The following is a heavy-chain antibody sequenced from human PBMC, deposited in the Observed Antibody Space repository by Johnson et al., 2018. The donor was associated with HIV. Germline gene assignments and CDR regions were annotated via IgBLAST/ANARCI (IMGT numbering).Heavy chain of an antibody. CDR3: AKESKWESRTPHAFDM. J-gene: IGHJ3*02. D-gene: IGHD1-26*01. Sequence: QVQLVESGGGVVQPGGSLRLSCAASGFTFNTYGMDWVRQAPGKGLEWVAFIRYDGNSKYYTDSVKGRFTVSRDNSKNTLYLQMKSPRPEDTAVYYCAKESKWESRTPHAFDMWGQGTMVTVSS. V-gene: IGHV3-30*02. CDR1: GFTFNTYG. CDR2: IRYDGNSK.